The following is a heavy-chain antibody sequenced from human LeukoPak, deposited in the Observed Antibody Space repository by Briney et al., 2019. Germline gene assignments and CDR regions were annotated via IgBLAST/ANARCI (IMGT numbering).Heavy chain of an antibody. CDR1: GDSISSYY. CDR3: ASTTYHYDTSGYYFLDY. D-gene: IGHD3-22*01. CDR2: IYTSGIT. J-gene: IGHJ4*01. Sequence: PSETLSLTCTVSGDSISSYYWSWIRQPAGKGLEWIGRIYTSGITNYNPSLKSRVTMSLATSKNQFSLKLSSVTATDTAVYYCASTTYHYDTSGYYFLDYWGQGTLVTVSS. V-gene: IGHV4-4*07.